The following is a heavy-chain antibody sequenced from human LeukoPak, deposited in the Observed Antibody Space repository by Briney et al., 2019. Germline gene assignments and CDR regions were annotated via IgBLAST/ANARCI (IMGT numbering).Heavy chain of an antibody. V-gene: IGHV3-30*02. Sequence: SGGSLRLSCAASGFAVSSNHMNWVRQAPGKGLEWVAFIRYDGSNKYYADSVKGRFTISRDNSKNTLYLQMNSLRAEDTAVYYCAKDISIAARLGWFDPWGQVTLVTVSS. D-gene: IGHD6-6*01. CDR3: AKDISIAARLGWFDP. J-gene: IGHJ5*02. CDR2: IRYDGSNK. CDR1: GFAVSSNH.